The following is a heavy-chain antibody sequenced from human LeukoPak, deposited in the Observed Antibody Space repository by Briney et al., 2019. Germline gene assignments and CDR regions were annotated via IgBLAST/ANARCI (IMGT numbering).Heavy chain of an antibody. D-gene: IGHD3-3*01. CDR3: ARGSGDYYRFDP. CDR2: IYYSGNT. Sequence: SETLSLTCTVSSGSITNYYWSWIRQPPGKGLEWIGFIYYSGNTNYNPSLKSRVTISVDTSKNQFSLKLSSMTAADTAVYYCARGSGDYYRFDPWGQGTLVTVSS. CDR1: SGSITNYY. V-gene: IGHV4-59*01. J-gene: IGHJ5*02.